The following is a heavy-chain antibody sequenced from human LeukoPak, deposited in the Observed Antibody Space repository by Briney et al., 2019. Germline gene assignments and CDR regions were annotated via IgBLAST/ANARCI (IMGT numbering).Heavy chain of an antibody. CDR2: IYYSGST. Sequence: SETLSLTCTVSGGSISSGGYYWRWIRQHPGKGLEWIGYIYYSGSTYYNPSLKSRVTISVDTSKNQFSLKLSSVTAADTAVYYCARVTMVRGVSWFDPWGQGTLVTVSS. CDR1: GGSISSGGYY. D-gene: IGHD3-10*01. V-gene: IGHV4-31*03. J-gene: IGHJ5*02. CDR3: ARVTMVRGVSWFDP.